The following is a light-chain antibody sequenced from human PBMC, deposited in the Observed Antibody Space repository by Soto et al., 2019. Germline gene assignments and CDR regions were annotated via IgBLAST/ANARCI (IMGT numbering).Light chain of an antibody. Sequence: DIPMTQSPSSLSASVGDRVTITCRASQSISSYLNWYQQKPGKAPKLLIYAASSLQSGVPSRFSGSGSGTDFTLTISSLQPEDFATYYCQQSYSTPRVTFGPGTKVEIK. V-gene: IGKV1-39*01. J-gene: IGKJ3*01. CDR1: QSISSY. CDR3: QQSYSTPRVT. CDR2: AAS.